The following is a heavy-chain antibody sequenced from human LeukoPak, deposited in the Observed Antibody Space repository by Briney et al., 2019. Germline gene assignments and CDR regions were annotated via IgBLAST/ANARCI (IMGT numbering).Heavy chain of an antibody. CDR3: ARSRLLYYYYGMDV. Sequence: ASVKVSCKVSGYTLTELSMHWVRQAPGKGLEWMGGFDPEDGETIYAQKFQGRVTMTRDTSTSTVYMELSSLRSEDTAVYYCARSRLLYYYYGMDVWGQGTTVTVSS. CDR2: FDPEDGET. CDR1: GYTLTELS. J-gene: IGHJ6*02. V-gene: IGHV1-24*01. D-gene: IGHD3-22*01.